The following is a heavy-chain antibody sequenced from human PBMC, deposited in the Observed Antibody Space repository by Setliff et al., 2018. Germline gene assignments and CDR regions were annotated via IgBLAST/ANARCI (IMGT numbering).Heavy chain of an antibody. V-gene: IGHV2-5*01. J-gene: IGHJ4*02. D-gene: IGHD3-3*01. Sequence: SGPTLVNPTQTLTLTCTLSGFSLTTSGVGVGWIRQPPGKALEWLAVIYWNDDKRYSPSLKSRLAITRDTSKNQVVLTMTNMDPVDTATYYCARCITIFGVVIPNAFDYWGQGTLVTVSS. CDR3: ARCITIFGVVIPNAFDY. CDR2: IYWNDDK. CDR1: GFSLTTSGVG.